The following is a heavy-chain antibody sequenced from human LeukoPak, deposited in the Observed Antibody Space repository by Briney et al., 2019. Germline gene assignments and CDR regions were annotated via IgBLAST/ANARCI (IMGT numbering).Heavy chain of an antibody. V-gene: IGHV3-23*01. CDR3: AKWPEGAMDYFDY. CDR1: GFSFSSYA. J-gene: IGHJ4*02. D-gene: IGHD3-16*01. Sequence: GGSLRLSCAASGFSFSSYAMTWARQAPVKGLEWVSAISGDGTRTYYADSVKGRFTISRDNSKNTLYLEMSSLRVEDTAIYYCAKWPEGAMDYFDYWGQGTLVTVTS. CDR2: ISGDGTRT.